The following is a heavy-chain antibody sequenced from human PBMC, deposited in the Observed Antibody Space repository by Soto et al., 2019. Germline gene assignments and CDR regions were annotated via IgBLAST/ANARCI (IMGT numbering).Heavy chain of an antibody. V-gene: IGHV4-39*01. Sequence: PSETLSLTCTVSGDSIISSDFYLGWLRQPPGKGLEWIGRISYLGSSYYNPSLKSRVTMSVDTSKNQFSLRLRSVTAADTAFYFCARHSLALRKNNWFDPWGQGIMVTVSS. J-gene: IGHJ5*02. CDR1: GDSIISSDFY. D-gene: IGHD3-3*02. CDR3: ARHSLALRKNNWFDP. CDR2: ISYLGSS.